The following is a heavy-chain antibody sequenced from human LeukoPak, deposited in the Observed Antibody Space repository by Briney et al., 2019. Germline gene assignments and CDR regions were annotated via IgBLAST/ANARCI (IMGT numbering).Heavy chain of an antibody. D-gene: IGHD4-17*01. CDR1: GGSISSYY. V-gene: IGHV4-59*12. J-gene: IGHJ6*03. Sequence: PSETLSLTCTVSGGSISSYYWSWIRQPPGRGLEWIGYIYYSGSTYYNPSLTSRVTISVDTSKNQSSLKLSSVAAADTAVYYCARDLTTVTTVIYYYYYMDVWGKGTTVTISS. CDR2: IYYSGST. CDR3: ARDLTTVTTVIYYYYYMDV.